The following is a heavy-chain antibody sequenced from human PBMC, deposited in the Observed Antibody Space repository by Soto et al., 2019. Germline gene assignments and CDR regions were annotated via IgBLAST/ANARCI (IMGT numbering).Heavy chain of an antibody. CDR1: GFSLSTSGVG. CDR3: ARGTGGGNPCYFDF. D-gene: IGHD2-15*01. J-gene: IGHJ4*02. V-gene: IGHV2-5*02. CDR2: IYWDDDK. Sequence: QITLKESGPTLVKPTQTLTLTCTFSGFSLSTSGVGVGWIRQPPGKALEWLALIYWDDDKRYSPSLKSRLTSTKDASKHQVVLTMTNMDPVDTATYYCARGTGGGNPCYFDFWGQGTLVSVSS.